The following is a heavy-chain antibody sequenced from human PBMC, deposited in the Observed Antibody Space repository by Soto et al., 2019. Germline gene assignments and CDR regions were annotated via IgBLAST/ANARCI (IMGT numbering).Heavy chain of an antibody. J-gene: IGHJ4*02. Sequence: SVGSLRLSCAASGLTCSNAWMSWVRQATGKGLEWVGRIKSKTDGGTTDYAAPVKGRFTISRDDSKNTLYLQMNSLKTEDTAVYYCTTRITGTTPDFDYWGQGTLVTVSS. CDR1: GLTCSNAW. D-gene: IGHD1-20*01. V-gene: IGHV3-15*07. CDR3: TTRITGTTPDFDY. CDR2: IKSKTDGGTT.